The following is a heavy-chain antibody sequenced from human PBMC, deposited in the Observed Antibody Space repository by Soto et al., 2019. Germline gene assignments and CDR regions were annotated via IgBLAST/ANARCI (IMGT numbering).Heavy chain of an antibody. V-gene: IGHV3-30*18. D-gene: IGHD2-21*02. J-gene: IGHJ6*02. CDR1: GFTFSSYG. CDR2: ISYDGSNK. Sequence: QVQLVESGGGVVQPGRSLRLSCAASGFTFSSYGMHWVRQAPGKGLEWVAVISYDGSNKYYADSVKGRFTISRDNSKNTLYLQMNSLRAEDTAVYYCAKREVPYCGGDCYSYYYYGMDVWGQGTTVTVSS. CDR3: AKREVPYCGGDCYSYYYYGMDV.